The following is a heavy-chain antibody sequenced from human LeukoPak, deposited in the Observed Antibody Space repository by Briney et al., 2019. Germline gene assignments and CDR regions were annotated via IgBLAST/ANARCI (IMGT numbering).Heavy chain of an antibody. Sequence: TSSETLSLTCTVSDGSIRSYYWSWIRQPPGKGLEWIGYIYYTGSTKYNSSLKSRVTISVDTSKDQFSLKLSSVTAADTAVYYCARVAPSQWLLLPNYFDYWGQETLVTVSS. V-gene: IGHV4-59*01. CDR3: ARVAPSQWLLLPNYFDY. J-gene: IGHJ4*02. D-gene: IGHD3-22*01. CDR1: DGSIRSYY. CDR2: IYYTGST.